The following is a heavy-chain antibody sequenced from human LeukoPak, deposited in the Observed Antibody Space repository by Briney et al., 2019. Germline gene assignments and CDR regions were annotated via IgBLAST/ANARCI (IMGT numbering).Heavy chain of an antibody. J-gene: IGHJ6*03. CDR3: ARVVHYYYYMDV. CDR2: INPNSGGT. V-gene: IGHV1-2*02. CDR1: GYTFTGYY. Sequence: ALVKVSCKASGYTFTGYYMHWVRQAPGQGLEWMGWINPNSGGTNYAQKFQGRVTVTRDTSISTAYMELSRLRSDDTAVYYCARVVHYYYYMDVWGKGTTVTVSS.